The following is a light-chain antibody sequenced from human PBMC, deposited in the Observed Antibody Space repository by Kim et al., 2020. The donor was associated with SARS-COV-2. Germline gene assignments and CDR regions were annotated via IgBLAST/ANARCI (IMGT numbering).Light chain of an antibody. J-gene: IGKJ2*02. CDR2: AAS. V-gene: IGKV1-17*02. CDR1: QDIRSD. CDR3: LQHSRYPCT. Sequence: AALEDNVTITCRASQDIRSDLAWYQQKPGTAPKRLIYAASTLQSGVSSTFSGSGSGTEFTLTINNLQPDDFATYYCLQHSRYPCTFGQGTKVDIK.